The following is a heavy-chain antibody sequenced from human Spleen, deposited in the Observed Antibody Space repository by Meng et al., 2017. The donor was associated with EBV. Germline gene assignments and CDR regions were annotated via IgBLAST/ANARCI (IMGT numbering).Heavy chain of an antibody. V-gene: IGHV1-2*06. D-gene: IGHD4-23*01. CDR2: IRPQTGDT. J-gene: IGHJ4*02. CDR3: AIDTMATPFDY. CDR1: GYTFTGNS. Sequence: QVQLVQSGAEVKNPXASVKVSCRAPGYTFTGNSMHWLRQAPGQGPEWMGRIRPQTGDTDYAQNFQGRVTLTRDTSITTVYLELTGLTSDDTAVYYCAIDTMATPFDYWGQGTLVTVSS.